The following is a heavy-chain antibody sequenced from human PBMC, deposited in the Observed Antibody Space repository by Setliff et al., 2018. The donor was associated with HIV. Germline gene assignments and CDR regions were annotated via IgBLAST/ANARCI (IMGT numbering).Heavy chain of an antibody. D-gene: IGHD3-3*01. V-gene: IGHV4-4*09. CDR3: ARHANYDFWSGYYSPIGFDY. CDR2: IYTSGST. Sequence: SETLSLTCTVSGGSISTYYWSWIRQPPGKGLEWIGYIYTSGSTNYNPSLKTRVTISIDTSKKQVSLKLSSVTAADTAVYYCARHANYDFWSGYYSPIGFDYWGQGTLVTVSS. J-gene: IGHJ4*02. CDR1: GGSISTYY.